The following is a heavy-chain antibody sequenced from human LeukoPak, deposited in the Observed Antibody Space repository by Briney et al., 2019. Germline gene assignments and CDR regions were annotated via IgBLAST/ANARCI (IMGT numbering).Heavy chain of an antibody. D-gene: IGHD3-3*01. J-gene: IGHJ4*02. CDR1: GGSINSNNYY. Sequence: TASETLSLTCTVSGGSINSNNYYWGWIRQPPGKGLEWIGSIYPSGSAYYNPSLKSRVTISVDTSKNQFSLRLSSVTAADTAVYYCQSRYLEWLLEYWGQGTLVTVSS. CDR2: IYPSGSA. V-gene: IGHV4-39*01. CDR3: QSRYLEWLLEY.